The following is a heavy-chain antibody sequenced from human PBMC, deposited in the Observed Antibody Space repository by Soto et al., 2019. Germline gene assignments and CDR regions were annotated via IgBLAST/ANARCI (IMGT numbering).Heavy chain of an antibody. J-gene: IGHJ4*02. V-gene: IGHV1-2*04. CDR3: ARAIDRDGSSWYRGGYDS. CDR2: INPDTGGT. D-gene: IGHD6-13*01. Sequence: QVRLLQSGAEVKKSGASVKVSCKASGYTFNAYYIHWMRQARGQGLEWMGWINPDTGGTDYAQKFQGWVTMTREKSITTAKMELASLKVDDTGVYYCARAIDRDGSSWYRGGYDSWGQGTLVTVS. CDR1: GYTFNAYY.